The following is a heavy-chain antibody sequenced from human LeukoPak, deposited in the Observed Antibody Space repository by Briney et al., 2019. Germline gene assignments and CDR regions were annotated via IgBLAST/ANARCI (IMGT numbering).Heavy chain of an antibody. D-gene: IGHD3-22*01. CDR2: ISSSSSYI. CDR3: ARDLYYDSSGYYEDGAFDI. Sequence: GGSLRLSCAASGFTFSSYSLNWVRQAPGKGLEWVSSISSSSSYIYYADSVKGRFTISRDNAKNSLYLQMNSLRAEDTAVYYCARDLYYDSSGYYEDGAFDIWGQGTMVTVSS. V-gene: IGHV3-21*01. CDR1: GFTFSSYS. J-gene: IGHJ3*02.